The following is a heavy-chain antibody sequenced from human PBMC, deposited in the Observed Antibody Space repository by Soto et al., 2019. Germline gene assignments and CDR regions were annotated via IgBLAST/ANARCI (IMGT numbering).Heavy chain of an antibody. CDR1: GGSISSSSYY. V-gene: IGHV4-39*01. Sequence: QLQLQESGPGLVKPSETLSLTCTVSGGSISSSSYYWGWIRQPPGKGLEWIGSIYYSGSTYYNPSLKSRVTISVDTSKTQCSLKLSSVTAADTAVYYCAGRGGYSGSYPDYFDYWGQGTLVTVSS. D-gene: IGHD1-26*01. CDR2: IYYSGST. J-gene: IGHJ4*02. CDR3: AGRGGYSGSYPDYFDY.